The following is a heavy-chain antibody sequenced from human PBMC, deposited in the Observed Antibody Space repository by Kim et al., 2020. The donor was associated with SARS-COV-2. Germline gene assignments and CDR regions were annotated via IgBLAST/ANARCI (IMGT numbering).Heavy chain of an antibody. D-gene: IGHD5-18*01. V-gene: IGHV3-33*01. CDR1: GFTYSSHG. J-gene: IGHJ6*01. CDR3: ARDRRYSQYYYYHYGMDV. Sequence: GGSLRLSCAASGFTYSSHGMHWVRQAPGKGLEWVALIWYDGSNKYYADSVRGRFTISRDNSKKTLYLETNSLRAEDTAVYYCARDRRYSQYYYYHYGMDV. CDR2: IWYDGSNK.